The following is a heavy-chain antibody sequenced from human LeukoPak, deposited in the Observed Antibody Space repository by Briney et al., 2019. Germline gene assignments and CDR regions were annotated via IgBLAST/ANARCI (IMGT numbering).Heavy chain of an antibody. J-gene: IGHJ4*02. D-gene: IGHD3-22*01. Sequence: SETLSLTCAVYGGSFSGYYWSWIRQPPGKGLEWIGEINHSGSTNYNPSLKSRVTISVDTSKNQFSLKLSSVTAADTAVYYCARDPPMYYYDSSGYHHPFDYWGQGTLVTVSS. CDR2: INHSGST. CDR1: GGSFSGYY. CDR3: ARDPPMYYYDSSGYHHPFDY. V-gene: IGHV4-34*01.